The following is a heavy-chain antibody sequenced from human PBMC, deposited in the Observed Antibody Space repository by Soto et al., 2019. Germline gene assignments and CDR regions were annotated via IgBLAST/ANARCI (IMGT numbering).Heavy chain of an antibody. CDR3: AREGYDSGSGTYSPPRYYGMDV. Sequence: ASVKVSCKASGYTFSSYGISLARQAPVQVLELIVWIIDYNFNTHYSQKFQGRLIITTDTSTMTGYIELRSLRSDDTAVYFCAREGYDSGSGTYSPPRYYGMDVWG. V-gene: IGHV1-18*01. CDR1: GYTFSSYG. J-gene: IGHJ6*02. CDR2: IIDYNFNT. D-gene: IGHD3-10*01.